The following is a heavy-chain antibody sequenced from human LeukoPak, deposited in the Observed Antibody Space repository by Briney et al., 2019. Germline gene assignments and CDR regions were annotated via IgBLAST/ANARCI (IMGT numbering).Heavy chain of an antibody. CDR1: GFTFSSYA. D-gene: IGHD1-1*01. J-gene: IGHJ4*02. Sequence: GGSLRLSCAASGFTFSSYAMSWVRQAPGKGLDWVSAISGSGDSTYYADSVKGRFTISRDNSKNTLYLQMNSLRAEDTAVYYCARAVQIYKKDYWGQGTLVTVSS. CDR3: ARAVQIYKKDY. V-gene: IGHV3-23*01. CDR2: ISGSGDST.